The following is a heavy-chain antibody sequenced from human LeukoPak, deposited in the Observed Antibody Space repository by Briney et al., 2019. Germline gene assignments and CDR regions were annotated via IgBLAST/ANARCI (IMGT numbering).Heavy chain of an antibody. J-gene: IGHJ4*02. D-gene: IGHD3-10*01. Sequence: GGSLRLSCAASGFTFSSYEMNWVRQALGKGLEWVSYISSSGSSIYYADSVKGRFTISRDNAKNSLYLQMNSLRAEDTAVYYCASVYYYNSGSYYYWGQGTLVTVSS. CDR1: GFTFSSYE. CDR2: ISSSGSSI. V-gene: IGHV3-48*03. CDR3: ASVYYYNSGSYYY.